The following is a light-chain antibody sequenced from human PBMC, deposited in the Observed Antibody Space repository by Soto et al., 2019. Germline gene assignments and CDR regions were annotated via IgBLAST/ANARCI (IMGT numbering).Light chain of an antibody. CDR2: GAS. CDR1: QSVSSSY. J-gene: IGKJ1*01. V-gene: IGKV3-20*01. CDR3: QQYAGSPGT. Sequence: EIVLTQSPGTLSLSPGERATLSCRASQSVSSSYLAWYQQKVGQAPRLLIHGASSRATGIPDRFSGSGSGTDFTLTISRLEPEDFAVYYCQQYAGSPGTFGQGTKVEIK.